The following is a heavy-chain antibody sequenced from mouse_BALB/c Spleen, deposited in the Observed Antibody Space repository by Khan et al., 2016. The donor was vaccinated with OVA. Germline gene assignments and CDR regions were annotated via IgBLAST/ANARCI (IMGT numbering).Heavy chain of an antibody. J-gene: IGHJ2*01. D-gene: IGHD1-1*01. CDR3: ERRGRRWDFDY. Sequence: QVQLKESGAELAKPGASVKMSCKASGYTFINYWILWVKQRPGQGLVWIGYINPSTGYTEYNQNFKDKTTLTADKSSSTAYLQLSSLTSEDSADYYCERRGRRWDFDYWGQGTTLTVSS. CDR2: INPSTGYT. CDR1: GYTFINYW. V-gene: IGHV1-7*01.